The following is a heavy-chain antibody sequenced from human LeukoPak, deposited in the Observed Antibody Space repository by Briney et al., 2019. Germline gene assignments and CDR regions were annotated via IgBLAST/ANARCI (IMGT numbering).Heavy chain of an antibody. CDR3: AAANNYYYFDY. D-gene: IGHD1-1*01. Sequence: SQTLSLTCTVSGGSVSSSYWNWIRQSPGKGLEWIGCIYHSRSTNYNPCLMSRVTMSLDTSKNQFSLYLTSVTAADTALYYCAAANNYYYFDYWGQGTLVTVSS. J-gene: IGHJ4*02. CDR1: GGSVSSSY. V-gene: IGHV4-59*02. CDR2: IYHSRST.